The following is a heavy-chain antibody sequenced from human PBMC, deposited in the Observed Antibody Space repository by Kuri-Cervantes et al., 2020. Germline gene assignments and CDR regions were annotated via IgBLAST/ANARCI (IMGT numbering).Heavy chain of an antibody. CDR2: INWNGGST. J-gene: IGHJ6*03. Sequence: GGSLRLSCAASGFTFDDYGMSWVRQAPGKGLEWVSGINWNGGSTGYADSVKGRFTISRDNAKNSLYLQMNSLRAEDTAVYYCARSPRYSSGWMPYSYYYYMDVWGKGTTVTVSS. D-gene: IGHD6-19*01. CDR3: ARSPRYSSGWMPYSYYYYMDV. V-gene: IGHV3-20*04. CDR1: GFTFDDYG.